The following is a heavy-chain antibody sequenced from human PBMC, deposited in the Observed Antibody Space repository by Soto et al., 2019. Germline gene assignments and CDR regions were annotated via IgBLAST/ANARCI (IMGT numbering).Heavy chain of an antibody. CDR3: AGGGYYDSSNCEF. V-gene: IGHV4-59*08. J-gene: IGHJ4*02. Sequence: PSETLSLTCTVSGGSISSYYWSWIRQPPGKGLEWIGYIYYTGSTDYNPSLKSRGSISLDTSKNQFSLRLSSVAAADTAVYYCAGGGYYDSSNCEFWGQGTLVTVSS. CDR2: IYYTGST. CDR1: GGSISSYY. D-gene: IGHD3-22*01.